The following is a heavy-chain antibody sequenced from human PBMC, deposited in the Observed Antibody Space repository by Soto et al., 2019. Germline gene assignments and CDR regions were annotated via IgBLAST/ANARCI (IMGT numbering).Heavy chain of an antibody. CDR3: AKGTLGYCRGGSCYSGDYYYYMDV. CDR2: ISGSGGST. Sequence: SLRLSCAASGFTFSSYAMSWVRQAPGKGLEWVSAISGSGGSTYYADSVKGRFTISRDNSKNTLYLQMNSLRAEDTAVYYCAKGTLGYCRGGSCYSGDYYYYMDVWGKGTTVTVSS. CDR1: GFTFSSYA. V-gene: IGHV3-23*01. D-gene: IGHD2-15*01. J-gene: IGHJ6*03.